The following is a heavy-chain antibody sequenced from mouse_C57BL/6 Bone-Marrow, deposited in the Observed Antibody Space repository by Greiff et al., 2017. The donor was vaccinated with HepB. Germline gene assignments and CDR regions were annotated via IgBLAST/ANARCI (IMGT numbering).Heavy chain of an antibody. Sequence: VQLKESGAELVRPGASVTLSCKASGYTFTDYEMHWVKQTPVHGLEWIGAIDPETGGTAYNQKFKGKAILTADKSSSTAYMELRSLTSEDSAVYYCTNPYYYGADFDVWGTGTTVTVSS. J-gene: IGHJ1*03. CDR1: GYTFTDYE. D-gene: IGHD1-1*01. CDR3: TNPYYYGADFDV. V-gene: IGHV1-15*01. CDR2: IDPETGGT.